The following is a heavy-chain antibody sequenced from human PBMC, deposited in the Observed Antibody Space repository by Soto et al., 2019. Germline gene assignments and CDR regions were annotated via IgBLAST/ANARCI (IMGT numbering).Heavy chain of an antibody. Sequence: QVHLVQSGAEVKKPGASVKVSCKGSGYAFTTYGIPWVRQAPGQGLEWMGWIGAHNGNTNYAQKLQGRVTVTRDTSTSTADMELRSLRSDDTALYYCAIGRYGDYLRQGSLVTVSS. CDR2: IGAHNGNT. CDR1: GYAFTTYG. V-gene: IGHV1-18*01. D-gene: IGHD1-1*01. J-gene: IGHJ4*02. CDR3: AIGRYGDY.